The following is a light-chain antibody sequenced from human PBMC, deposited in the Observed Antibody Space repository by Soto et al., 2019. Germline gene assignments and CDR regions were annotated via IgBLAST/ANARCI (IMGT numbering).Light chain of an antibody. CDR2: SVS. Sequence: EIVLTQSPDTLSSSPGERATLSCRASQSVNTGYIAWYRQKPGQAPKLLIFSVSTRSTGIPARFRGSGSGKDFTLAISRLEPEAVAVYFCHEYGFSPATFGDGTKVDVK. CDR3: HEYGFSPAT. CDR1: QSVNTGY. J-gene: IGKJ1*01. V-gene: IGKV3-20*01.